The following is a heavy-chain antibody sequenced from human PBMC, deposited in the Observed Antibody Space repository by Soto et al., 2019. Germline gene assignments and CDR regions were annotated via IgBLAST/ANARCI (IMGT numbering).Heavy chain of an antibody. Sequence: GASVKVSCKASGYTFTSYDINWVRQATGQGPEWMGWMNPNSGNTGYARKFQGRVTMTRNTSISTAYMELSSLRSEDTAVYYCARGSITPEGMDVWGQGTTVTVSS. V-gene: IGHV1-8*01. J-gene: IGHJ6*02. CDR2: MNPNSGNT. CDR3: ARGSITPEGMDV. D-gene: IGHD3-10*01. CDR1: GYTFTSYD.